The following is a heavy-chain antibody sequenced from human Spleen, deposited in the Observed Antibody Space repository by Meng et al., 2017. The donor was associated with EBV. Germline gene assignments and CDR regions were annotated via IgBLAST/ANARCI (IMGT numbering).Heavy chain of an antibody. J-gene: IGHJ6*02. D-gene: IGHD3-10*01. CDR3: ARRVSYYYGMDV. V-gene: IGHV4-39*01. Sequence: QLRLQGAGPGWVKPSEPRSLTCTVSGGSTSSSSYYWGWIRQPPGKGLEWIGSIYYSGSTYYNPSLKSRVTISVDTSKNQFSLKLSSVTAADTAVYYCARRVSYYYGMDVWGQGTTVTVSS. CDR1: GGSTSSSSYY. CDR2: IYYSGST.